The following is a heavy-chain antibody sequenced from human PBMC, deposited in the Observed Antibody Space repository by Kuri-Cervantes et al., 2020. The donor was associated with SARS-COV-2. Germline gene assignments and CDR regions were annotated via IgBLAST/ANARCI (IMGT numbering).Heavy chain of an antibody. Sequence: GESLKISCAASGFTFSSYAMSWVRQAPGKGLEWVSSISSSSSYIYYADSVKGRFTISRDNAKNSLYLQMNSLRAEDTAVYYCARVSPISYYYDSSGYLDYWGQGTLVTVSS. CDR2: ISSSSSYI. CDR3: ARVSPISYYYDSSGYLDY. D-gene: IGHD3-22*01. V-gene: IGHV3-21*01. J-gene: IGHJ4*02. CDR1: GFTFSSYA.